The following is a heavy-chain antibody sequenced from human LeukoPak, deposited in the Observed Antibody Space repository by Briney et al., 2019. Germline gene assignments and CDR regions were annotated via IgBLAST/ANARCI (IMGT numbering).Heavy chain of an antibody. CDR3: ARARGYDILTGYYKSAFDI. CDR1: GGSLSSGDYY. J-gene: IGHJ3*02. Sequence: SQTLSLTCTVSGGSLSSGDYYWSWIRQPPGKGLEWIGYIYYSGSTYYNPSLKSRVTISVDTSKNQFSLKLSSVTAADTAVYYCARARGYDILTGYYKSAFDIWGQGTMVTVSS. D-gene: IGHD3-9*01. V-gene: IGHV4-30-4*08. CDR2: IYYSGST.